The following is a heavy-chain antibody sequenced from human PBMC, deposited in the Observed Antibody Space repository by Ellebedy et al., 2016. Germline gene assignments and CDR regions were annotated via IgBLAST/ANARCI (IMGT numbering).Heavy chain of an antibody. CDR1: GFTFSSSP. D-gene: IGHD6-19*01. CDR3: ARESSVAGDYGMDV. Sequence: GGSLRLSCAASGFTFSSSPMNWVRQAPGRGLEWVSYISGGGDTIYYADSVKGRFTISRDNAKNSLFLQMNSLRDEDTAVYYCARESSVAGDYGMDVWGQGTTVTVSS. V-gene: IGHV3-48*02. CDR2: ISGGGDTI. J-gene: IGHJ6*02.